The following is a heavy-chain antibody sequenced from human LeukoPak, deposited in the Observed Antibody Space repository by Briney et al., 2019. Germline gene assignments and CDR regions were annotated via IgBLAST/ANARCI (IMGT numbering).Heavy chain of an antibody. CDR1: GGSFSGYY. J-gene: IGHJ4*02. CDR2: ISSSSSYI. D-gene: IGHD6-13*01. Sequence: PSETLSLTCAVYGGSFSGYYWSWIRQPPGKGLEWVSSISSSSSYIYYADSVKGRFTISRDNAKNSLYLQMNSLRAEDTAVYYCARDRAAAGTVDYWGQGTLVTVSS. CDR3: ARDRAAAGTVDY. V-gene: IGHV3-21*01.